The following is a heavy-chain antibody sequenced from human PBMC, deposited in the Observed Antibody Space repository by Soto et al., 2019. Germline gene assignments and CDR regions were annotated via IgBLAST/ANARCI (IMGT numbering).Heavy chain of an antibody. J-gene: IGHJ4*02. V-gene: IGHV1-69*13. CDR3: ARGGYYYDSSGYRFDY. CDR1: GGTFSSYA. D-gene: IGHD3-22*01. Sequence: SVKVSCKASGGTFSSYAISWVRQAPGQGLEWMGGIIPIFGTANYAQKFQGRVTITADESTSTAYMELSSLRSEDTAVYYCARGGYYYDSSGYRFDYWGQGTLVTVSS. CDR2: IIPIFGTA.